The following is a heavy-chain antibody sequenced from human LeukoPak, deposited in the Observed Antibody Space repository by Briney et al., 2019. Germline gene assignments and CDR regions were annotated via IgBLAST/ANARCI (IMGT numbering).Heavy chain of an antibody. CDR3: ARGAGGGNYHDAFDI. CDR2: ISSSSSYI. V-gene: IGHV3-21*01. Sequence: SGGSLSLSCAASGFTFSSYSMNWVRQAPGKGLEWVSSISSSSSYIYYADSVKGRFTISRDNAKNSLYLQMNSLRAEDTAVYYCARGAGGGNYHDAFDIWGQGTMVTVSS. J-gene: IGHJ3*02. CDR1: GFTFSSYS. D-gene: IGHD1-26*01.